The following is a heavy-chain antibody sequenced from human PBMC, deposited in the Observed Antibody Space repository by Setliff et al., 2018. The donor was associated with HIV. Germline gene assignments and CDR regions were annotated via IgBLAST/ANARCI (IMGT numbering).Heavy chain of an antibody. V-gene: IGHV1-2*06. Sequence: ASVKVSCKASGYTFTGYFIHWVRQAPGQGLEWMGRINPNSGGTNYAQKFQGRVTMTRDTSISTAHMELSSLRSEDTAVYYCARVPYSSGWHETETEYFQYWGQGTLVTVSS. CDR2: INPNSGGT. CDR1: GYTFTGYF. D-gene: IGHD6-19*01. J-gene: IGHJ1*01. CDR3: ARVPYSSGWHETETEYFQY.